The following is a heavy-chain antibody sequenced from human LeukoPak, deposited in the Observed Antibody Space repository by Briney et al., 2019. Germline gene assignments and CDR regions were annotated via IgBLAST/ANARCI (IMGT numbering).Heavy chain of an antibody. CDR3: ARGRVVVVVAATPHFDY. D-gene: IGHD2-15*01. J-gene: IGHJ4*02. CDR2: INHSGST. Sequence: PSETLSLTCAVYGGSFSGYCWSWIRQPPGKGLEWIGEINHSGSTNYNPSLKSRVTISVDTSKNQFSLKLSSVTAADTAVYYCARGRVVVVVAATPHFDYWGQGTLVTVSS. CDR1: GGSFSGYC. V-gene: IGHV4-34*01.